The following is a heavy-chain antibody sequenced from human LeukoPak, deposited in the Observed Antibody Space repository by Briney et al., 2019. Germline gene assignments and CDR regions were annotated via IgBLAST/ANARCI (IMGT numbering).Heavy chain of an antibody. CDR3: ARKGGDSGWFSYYGLDV. J-gene: IGHJ6*02. CDR1: GGSINSYY. D-gene: IGHD6-19*01. CDR2: LYTSGST. Sequence: SETLSLTCTVSGGSINSYYWTWIQRPAGKGLEWIGRLYTSGSTSYNPSLKSRVTLSVGTSKNQFSLKLTSVTAADTAMYYCARKGGDSGWFSYYGLDVWGQGTTVTVSS. V-gene: IGHV4-4*07.